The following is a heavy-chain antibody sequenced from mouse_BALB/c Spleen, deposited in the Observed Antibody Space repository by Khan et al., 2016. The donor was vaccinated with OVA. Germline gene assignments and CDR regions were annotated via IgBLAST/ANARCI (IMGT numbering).Heavy chain of an antibody. Sequence: QVQLQQSGTELARPGASVKMSCKASGYTFTSYTIHWVKQRPGQGLDWIGYIYPNSGSTTYNQKFKGKATLTADKSSSTAYMQLSSLTSEDSAVYYSAVDYHYYGSKGAMDYWGQGTSVTVSS. CDR3: AVDYHYYGSKGAMDY. J-gene: IGHJ4*01. D-gene: IGHD1-1*01. V-gene: IGHV1-4*01. CDR1: GYTFTSYT. CDR2: IYPNSGST.